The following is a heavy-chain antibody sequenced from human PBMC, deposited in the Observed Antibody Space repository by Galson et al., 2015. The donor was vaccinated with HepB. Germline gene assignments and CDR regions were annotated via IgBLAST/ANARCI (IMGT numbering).Heavy chain of an antibody. CDR2: INPNSGGT. CDR3: AREEDAYYGMDV. CDR1: GYTFTGYY. V-gene: IGHV1-2*04. Sequence: SVKVSCKASGYTFTGYYMHWVRQAPGQGLEWMGWINPNSGGTNYAQKFQGWVTMTRDTSISTAYMELSRLRSDDTAVYYCAREEDAYYGMDVWGQGTTVTVSS. D-gene: IGHD2-15*01. J-gene: IGHJ6*02.